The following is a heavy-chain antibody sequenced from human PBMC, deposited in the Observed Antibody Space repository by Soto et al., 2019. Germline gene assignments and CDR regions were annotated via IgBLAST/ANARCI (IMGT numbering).Heavy chain of an antibody. CDR3: AIPLPKQQLVRGAFDH. Sequence: QVQLVQSGAEVKKPGSSVKLSCKTSGGTFRNYAINWVRQAPGQGIEWMGGSIPVFGPANYAQTFQRRFTITADESTSTAYMELSSLRSEDTAVYYCAIPLPKQQLVRGAFDHWGQGTLGTVAS. CDR1: GGTFRNYA. V-gene: IGHV1-69*01. J-gene: IGHJ4*02. CDR2: SIPVFGPA. D-gene: IGHD6-13*01.